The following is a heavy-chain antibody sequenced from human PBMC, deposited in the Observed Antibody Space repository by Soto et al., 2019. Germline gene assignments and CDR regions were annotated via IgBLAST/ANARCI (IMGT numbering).Heavy chain of an antibody. CDR2: TYYRSKWYN. Sequence: SQTLSLTCAISGDSVSSNSAAWNWIRQSPSRGLEWLGRTYYRSKWYNDYAVSVKSRITINPDTSKNQFSLRLNSVTPEDTAVYYCARDRGDSSGWYYYYYYGMDVWGQGTTVPVSS. D-gene: IGHD6-19*01. CDR1: GDSVSSNSAA. J-gene: IGHJ6*02. V-gene: IGHV6-1*01. CDR3: ARDRGDSSGWYYYYYYGMDV.